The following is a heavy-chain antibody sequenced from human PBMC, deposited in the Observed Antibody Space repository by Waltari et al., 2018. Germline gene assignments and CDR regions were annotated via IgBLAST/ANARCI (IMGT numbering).Heavy chain of an antibody. CDR3: AKEVEGAASDY. Sequence: QVQLVESGGGVVQPGGSLRLSCAASGFTFSSSGMHWVRQAPGKGLEWVAFIRYDGSNKYYADSVKGRFTISRDNSKNTLYLQMNSLRAEDTAVYYCAKEVEGAASDYWGQGTLVTVSS. V-gene: IGHV3-30*02. CDR2: IRYDGSNK. D-gene: IGHD2-15*01. J-gene: IGHJ4*02. CDR1: GFTFSSSG.